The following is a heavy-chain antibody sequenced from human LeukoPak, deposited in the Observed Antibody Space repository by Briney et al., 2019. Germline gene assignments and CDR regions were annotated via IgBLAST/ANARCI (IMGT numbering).Heavy chain of an antibody. CDR1: GYTFTGYY. D-gene: IGHD6-13*01. CDR3: ASGRQQLVRGEWFYWFDP. V-gene: IGHV1-2*02. CDR2: INPNSGGT. Sequence: GASVKVSCKASGYTFTGYYMHWVRQAPGQGLEWMGWINPNSGGTNYAQKFQGRVTMTRDTSISTAYMELSSLRSEDTAVYYCASGRQQLVRGEWFYWFDPWGQGTLVTVSS. J-gene: IGHJ5*02.